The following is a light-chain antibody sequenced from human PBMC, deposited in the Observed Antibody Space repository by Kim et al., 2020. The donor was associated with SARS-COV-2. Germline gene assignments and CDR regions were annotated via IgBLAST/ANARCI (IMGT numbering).Light chain of an antibody. V-gene: IGKV3-20*01. CDR1: QSVTSSY. CDR2: GAS. CDR3: QQYGSSPT. J-gene: IGKJ4*01. Sequence: LSPGERATLSCRASQSVTSSYLAWYHQKPGQAPRLLIYGASSRATGIPDRFSGSGSGTDFTLTISRLEPEDFAVYYCQQYGSSPTFGGGTKVDIK.